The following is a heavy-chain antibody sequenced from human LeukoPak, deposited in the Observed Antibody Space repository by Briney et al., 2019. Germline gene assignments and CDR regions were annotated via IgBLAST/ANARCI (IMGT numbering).Heavy chain of an antibody. D-gene: IGHD6-13*01. J-gene: IGHJ5*02. CDR1: GGSISSGSYY. Sequence: PSQTLSLTCTVSGGSISSGSYYWSWIRQPAGKGLEWIGRIYTSGSTNYNPSLKSRVTISVDTSKNQFSLKLSSVTAADTAVYYCARGAVAAAGYNWFDPWGQGTLVTVSS. CDR2: IYTSGST. V-gene: IGHV4-61*02. CDR3: ARGAVAAAGYNWFDP.